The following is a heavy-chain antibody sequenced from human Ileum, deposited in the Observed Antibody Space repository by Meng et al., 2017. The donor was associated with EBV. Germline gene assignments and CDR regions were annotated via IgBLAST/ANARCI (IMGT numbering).Heavy chain of an antibody. Sequence: HVQESAPGLGNPSGTLSLTCAVSVGSIRRSNWWNWVRQPPGKGLEWIGEIYYSGSTIYNPSLKSRVTISVDKSKNLFSLKLSSVTAADTAVYYCARGYGSGRDYFDYWGQGTLVTVSS. CDR2: IYYSGST. CDR3: ARGYGSGRDYFDY. V-gene: IGHV4-4*02. J-gene: IGHJ4*02. D-gene: IGHD3-10*01. CDR1: VGSIRRSNW.